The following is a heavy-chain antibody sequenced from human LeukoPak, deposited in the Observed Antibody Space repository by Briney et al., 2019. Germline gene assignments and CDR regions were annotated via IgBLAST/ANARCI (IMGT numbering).Heavy chain of an antibody. J-gene: IGHJ6*03. CDR2: ISSSSSYI. CDR1: GFTFSSYS. V-gene: IGHV3-21*01. D-gene: IGHD1-7*01. Sequence: GGSLRLSCAASGFTFSSYSMNWVRQASGKGLEWVSSISSSSSYIYYADSVKGRFTISRDNAKNSLYLQMNSLRAEDTAVYYCARIFWNYVTALDYYNYYMDVWAKGTTVTVSS. CDR3: ARIFWNYVTALDYYNYYMDV.